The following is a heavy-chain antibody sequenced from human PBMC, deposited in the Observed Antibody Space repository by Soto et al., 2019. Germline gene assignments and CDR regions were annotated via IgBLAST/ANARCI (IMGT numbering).Heavy chain of an antibody. CDR1: GGSISSYY. Sequence: PSETLSLTCTVSGGSISSYYWSWIRQPPGKGLEWIGYIYYSGSTNCNPSLKSRVTISVDTSKNQFSLKLSSVTAADTAVYYCARYRDDFWSGYFRWFDPWGQGTLVTVSS. CDR2: IYYSGST. CDR3: ARYRDDFWSGYFRWFDP. V-gene: IGHV4-59*01. J-gene: IGHJ5*02. D-gene: IGHD3-3*01.